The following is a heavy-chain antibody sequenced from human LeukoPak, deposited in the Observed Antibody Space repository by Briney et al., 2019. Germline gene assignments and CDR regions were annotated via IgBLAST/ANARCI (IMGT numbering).Heavy chain of an antibody. J-gene: IGHJ4*02. CDR3: AKDWSRYSSGWLFDY. CDR2: ISSSSSYI. CDR1: GFTFSSYS. D-gene: IGHD6-19*01. V-gene: IGHV3-21*01. Sequence: GGSLRLSCAASGFTFSSYSMNWVRQAPGKGLEWVSSISSSSSYIYYAGSVKGRFTISRDNAKNSLYLQMNSLRAEDTAVYYCAKDWSRYSSGWLFDYWGQGTLVTVSS.